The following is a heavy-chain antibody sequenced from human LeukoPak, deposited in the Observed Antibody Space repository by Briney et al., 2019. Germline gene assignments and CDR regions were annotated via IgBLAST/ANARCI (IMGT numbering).Heavy chain of an antibody. CDR3: AVPYGSGNTPFDY. Sequence: EASVKVSCKVSVYTFTDYYMHWVQQAPGKGLEWMGLVDPEDGETIYAEKFQGRVTITADTSTDTAYMELSSLRSEDTAVYYCAVPYGSGNTPFDYWGQGTLVTVSS. D-gene: IGHD3-10*01. V-gene: IGHV1-69-2*01. CDR1: VYTFTDYY. J-gene: IGHJ4*02. CDR2: VDPEDGET.